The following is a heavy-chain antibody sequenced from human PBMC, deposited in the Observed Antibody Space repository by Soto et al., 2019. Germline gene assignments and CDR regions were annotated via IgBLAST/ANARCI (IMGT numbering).Heavy chain of an antibody. V-gene: IGHV3-11*03. CDR3: ARIITMIVVVPPGFDY. Sequence: GGSLRLSCATSGFTFSDYYKSWIRPAPGKGQEWVSYISSSSSYTNYADSVKGRFTISRDNAKNSLYLQMNSLRAEDMAVYYCARIITMIVVVPPGFDYWGQGTLVTVSS. CDR1: GFTFSDYY. D-gene: IGHD3-22*01. CDR2: ISSSSSYT. J-gene: IGHJ4*02.